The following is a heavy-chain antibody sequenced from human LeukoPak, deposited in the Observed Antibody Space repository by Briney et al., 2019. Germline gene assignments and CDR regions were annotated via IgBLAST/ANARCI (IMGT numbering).Heavy chain of an antibody. CDR3: ANLYGDSSNGMDV. V-gene: IGHV3-23*01. J-gene: IGHJ6*02. Sequence: EWVSALSASGATTYYIDSVKGRFTISRDNSKNTVDLQMNNLRAEDTAVYYCANLYGDSSNGMDVWGQGTTVIVSS. D-gene: IGHD4-17*01. CDR2: LSASGATT.